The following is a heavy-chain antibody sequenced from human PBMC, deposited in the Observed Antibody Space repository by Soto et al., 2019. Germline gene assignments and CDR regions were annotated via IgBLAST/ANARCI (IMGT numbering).Heavy chain of an antibody. J-gene: IGHJ6*02. CDR2: IYYSGST. CDR3: ARVRSGKYCSGGSCYKYYYGMDV. V-gene: IGHV4-31*03. Sequence: SETLSLTCTVSGGSISSGGYYWSWIRQHPGKGLEWIGYIYYSGSTYYNPSLKSRVTISVDTSKNQFSLKLSSVTAADTAVYYCARVRSGKYCSGGSCYKYYYGMDVWGQGTTVTVSS. CDR1: GGSISSGGYY. D-gene: IGHD2-15*01.